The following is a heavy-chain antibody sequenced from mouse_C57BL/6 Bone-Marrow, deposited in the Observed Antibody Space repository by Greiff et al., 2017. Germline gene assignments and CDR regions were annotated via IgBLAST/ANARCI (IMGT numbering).Heavy chain of an antibody. CDR3: ARADYYGSSPYWYFDV. V-gene: IGHV1-26*01. J-gene: IGHJ1*03. CDR1: GYTFTDYY. Sequence: VQLQQSGPELVKPGASVKISCKASGYTFTDYYMNWVKQSHGKSLEWIGDINPNNGGTSYNQKFKGKATLTVDKSSSTAYMELRCLTSEDSAVYYCARADYYGSSPYWYFDVWGTGTTVTVSS. CDR2: INPNNGGT. D-gene: IGHD1-1*01.